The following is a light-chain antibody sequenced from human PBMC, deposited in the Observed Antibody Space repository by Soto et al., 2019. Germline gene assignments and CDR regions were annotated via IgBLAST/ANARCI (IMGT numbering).Light chain of an antibody. CDR2: EVS. V-gene: IGLV2-14*01. CDR3: SSYTSSSSYD. J-gene: IGLJ1*01. CDR1: SSDVGGYNY. Sequence: QSVLTQPASVSGSPGQSITISCTGTSSDVGGYNYVSWYQQHPGKAPKLVIYEVSNRPSGVSNRFSGSKSGNTASLTISGLQAGDEADYYCSSYTSSSSYDFGTGTKVTVL.